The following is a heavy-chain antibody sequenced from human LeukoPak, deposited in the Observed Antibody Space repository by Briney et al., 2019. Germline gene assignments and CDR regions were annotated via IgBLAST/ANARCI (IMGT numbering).Heavy chain of an antibody. J-gene: IGHJ4*02. CDR2: INHSGST. V-gene: IGHV4-34*01. CDR1: GGSFSGYY. D-gene: IGHD4-11*01. Sequence: SETLSLTCAVYGGSFSGYYWSWIRQPPGKGLEWIGEINHSGSTNYNPSLKSRVTISVDTSKNQFSLKMSSVTAADTAVFYCARGGWLSTVLDYWGQGTLVTVSS. CDR3: ARGGWLSTVLDY.